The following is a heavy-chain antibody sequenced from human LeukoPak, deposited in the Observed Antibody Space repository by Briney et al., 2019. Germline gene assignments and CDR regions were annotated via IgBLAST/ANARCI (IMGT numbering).Heavy chain of an antibody. CDR1: GGSISSSSYY. V-gene: IGHV4-39*07. J-gene: IGHJ4*02. D-gene: IGHD5-12*01. Sequence: KPSETLSLTCTVSGGSISSSSYYWSWIRQPPGKGLEWIGSIYYSGSTYYNPSLKSRVTISVDTSKNQFSLKLSSVTAADTAVYYCARDYSGYAYFDYWGQGTLVTVSS. CDR2: IYYSGST. CDR3: ARDYSGYAYFDY.